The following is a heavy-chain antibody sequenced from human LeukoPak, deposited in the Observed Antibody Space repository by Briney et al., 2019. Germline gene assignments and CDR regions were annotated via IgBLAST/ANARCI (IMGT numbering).Heavy chain of an antibody. V-gene: IGHV3-33*08. CDR3: ARGDYYGSGSYHYYYYGMDV. J-gene: IGHJ6*02. D-gene: IGHD3-10*01. CDR2: IWYDGSNK. CDR1: GFTFSSYG. Sequence: PGRSLRLSCAASGFTFSSYGMHWVRQAPGKGLEWVAVIWYDGSNKYYADSVKGRFTISRDNSKNTLYLQMNSLRAEDTAVYYCARGDYYGSGSYHYYYYGMDVWGQGTTVTVSS.